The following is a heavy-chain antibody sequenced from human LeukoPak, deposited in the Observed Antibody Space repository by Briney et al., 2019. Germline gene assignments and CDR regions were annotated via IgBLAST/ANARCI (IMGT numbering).Heavy chain of an antibody. CDR1: GGSISSSSYY. Sequence: PSETLSLTCTVSGGSISSSSYYWGWIRQPPGKGLEWIGSIYYSGSTYYNPSLKSRVTISVDTSKNQFSLKLSSVTAADTAVYYCARDRHYYDSSGYVKLDYWGQGTLVTVSS. CDR2: IYYSGST. D-gene: IGHD3-22*01. V-gene: IGHV4-39*07. CDR3: ARDRHYYDSSGYVKLDY. J-gene: IGHJ4*02.